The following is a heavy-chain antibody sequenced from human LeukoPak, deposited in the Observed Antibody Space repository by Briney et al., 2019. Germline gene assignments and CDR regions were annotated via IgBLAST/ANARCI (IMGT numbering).Heavy chain of an antibody. CDR2: INGDETST. D-gene: IGHD4-17*01. CDR1: GFTFSSHW. Sequence: GGSLRLSCAASGFTFSSHWMHWARQGPGKGLVWVSRINGDETSTAYADSVKGRFTISRDNAKNTLYLQMNSLRADDTAVYYCVRARTTVPSLFDYWGQGTLVTVSS. CDR3: VRARTTVPSLFDY. V-gene: IGHV3-74*01. J-gene: IGHJ4*02.